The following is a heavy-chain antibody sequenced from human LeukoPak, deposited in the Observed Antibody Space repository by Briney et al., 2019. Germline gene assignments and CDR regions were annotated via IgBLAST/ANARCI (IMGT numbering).Heavy chain of an antibody. CDR2: IIPIFGTA. CDR1: GGTFSSYA. D-gene: IGHD2-21*01. Sequence: SVKVSCKASGGTFSSYAISWVRQAPGQGLEWMGGIIPIFGTANYAQKFQGRVTITTDESTSTAYMELSSLGSEDTAVYYCAREDEGGDGAGLYYYMDVWGKGTTVTVSS. J-gene: IGHJ6*03. CDR3: AREDEGGDGAGLYYYMDV. V-gene: IGHV1-69*05.